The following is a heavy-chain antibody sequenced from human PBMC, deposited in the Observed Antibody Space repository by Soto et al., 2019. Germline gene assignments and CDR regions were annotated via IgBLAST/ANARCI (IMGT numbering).Heavy chain of an antibody. CDR3: ASSYGSGYRAFDY. V-gene: IGHV1-69*02. Sequence: QVQLVQSGAEVKKPGSSVRVSCKASCATFTFYSINWVRQAPGLGLEWMGRINPILSMSNYAQRSQGRVTMTADKSAGTAYMELSSLRSEDTAMYYCASSYGSGYRAFDYWGQGALVTVSS. J-gene: IGHJ4*02. CDR1: CATFTFYS. D-gene: IGHD3-10*01. CDR2: INPILSMS.